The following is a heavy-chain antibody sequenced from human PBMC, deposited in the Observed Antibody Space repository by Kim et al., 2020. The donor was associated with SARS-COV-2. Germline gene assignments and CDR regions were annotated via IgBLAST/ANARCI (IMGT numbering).Heavy chain of an antibody. J-gene: IGHJ6*02. CDR3: ARGYGGNSGYYGMDV. Sequence: ASVKVSCKASGYTFTSYAMHWVRQAPGQRLEWMGWINAGNGNTKYSQKFQGRVTITRDTSASTAYMELSSLRSEDTAVYYCARGYGGNSGYYGMDVWGQGTTVTVSS. CDR2: INAGNGNT. CDR1: GYTFTSYA. V-gene: IGHV1-3*01. D-gene: IGHD2-21*02.